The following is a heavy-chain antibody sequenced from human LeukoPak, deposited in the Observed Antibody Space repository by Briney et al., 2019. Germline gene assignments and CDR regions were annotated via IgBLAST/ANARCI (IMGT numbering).Heavy chain of an antibody. J-gene: IGHJ4*02. CDR1: GGSISSYY. V-gene: IGHV4-59*08. CDR2: MYYIGST. Sequence: SETLSLTCTVSGGSISSYYWSWIRQPPGKGLEWIGHMYYIGSTNYNPSLKSRATISVDTSKNQFSVKLSSVTAADTAVYYCARLPSTRTLDFDHWGQGTLVTVSS. CDR3: ARLPSTRTLDFDH. D-gene: IGHD5/OR15-5a*01.